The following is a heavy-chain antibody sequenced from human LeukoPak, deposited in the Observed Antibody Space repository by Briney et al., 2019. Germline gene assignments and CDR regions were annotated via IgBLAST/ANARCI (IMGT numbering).Heavy chain of an antibody. J-gene: IGHJ4*02. CDR2: IKSKSVGGTT. V-gene: IGHV3-15*01. Sequence: KPGGSLRLSCAASGFTFNNAWMSWVRQAPGKGLEWVGRIKSKSVGGTTDYAEPVKRRFTISRDDSKNTLYLEMNSLKTEDTAVYYCTTAPAGTFDYWGQGTLVTVSS. CDR1: GFTFNNAW. D-gene: IGHD1-26*01. CDR3: TTAPAGTFDY.